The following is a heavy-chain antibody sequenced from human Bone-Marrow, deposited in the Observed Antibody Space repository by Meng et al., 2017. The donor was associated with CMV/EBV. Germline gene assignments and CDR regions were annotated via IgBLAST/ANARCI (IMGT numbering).Heavy chain of an antibody. Sequence: ASVKVSCKASGYTFTGYYMHWVRQAPGQGLEWMGWINPNSGGTNYAQKFQGRVTMTRDTSISTAYMELSRLRSDDTAVYYCARDAGRLFGVFHIADWGQGTLVTVSS. CDR2: INPNSGGT. J-gene: IGHJ4*02. CDR1: GYTFTGYY. V-gene: IGHV1-2*02. CDR3: ARDAGRLFGVFHIAD. D-gene: IGHD3-3*01.